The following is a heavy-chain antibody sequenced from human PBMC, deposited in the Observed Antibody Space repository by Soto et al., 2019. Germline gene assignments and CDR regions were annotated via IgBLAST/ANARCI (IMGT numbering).Heavy chain of an antibody. J-gene: IGHJ3*02. D-gene: IGHD2-2*01. CDR3: AKGYRYCSSTSCPGAFDI. V-gene: IGHV3-9*01. CDR1: GFTFDDYA. Sequence: EVQLVESGGGLVQPGRSLRLSCAASGFTFDDYAMHWVRQAPGKGLEWVSGISWNSGSIGYADSVKGRFTISRDNAKNALFLEMNSLRAEDTALYYCAKGYRYCSSTSCPGAFDIWGQGTMVTVSS. CDR2: ISWNSGSI.